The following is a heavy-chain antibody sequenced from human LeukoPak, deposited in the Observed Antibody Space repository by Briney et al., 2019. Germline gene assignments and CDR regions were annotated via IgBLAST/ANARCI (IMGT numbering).Heavy chain of an antibody. CDR2: VSYSGST. D-gene: IGHD2-15*01. V-gene: IGHV4-59*12. CDR3: AREYCSGGSCQKYDAFDI. J-gene: IGHJ3*02. Sequence: SETLSLTCTVSDGSITPYYWSWIRQPPGTGLEWIAYVSYSGSTHYNPSLESRVTISVDTSKKQFSLKLSSVTAADTAVYYCAREYCSGGSCQKYDAFDIWGQGTMVTVSS. CDR1: DGSITPYY.